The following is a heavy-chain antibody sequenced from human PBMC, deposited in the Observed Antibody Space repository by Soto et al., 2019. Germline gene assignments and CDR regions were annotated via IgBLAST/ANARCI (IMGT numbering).Heavy chain of an antibody. Sequence: GGSLRLSCAASGFTFSSYAMSWVRQAPGEGLEWVSSISDSGESTYYADSVKGRFTISRDSSKNTVSLQMSSLSAEDTAVYYCVKDWRGSSCPCMVVWGQGTTVTVSS. CDR1: GFTFSSYA. CDR2: ISDSGEST. CDR3: VKDWRGSSCPCMVV. V-gene: IGHV3-23*01. J-gene: IGHJ6*02. D-gene: IGHD6-13*01.